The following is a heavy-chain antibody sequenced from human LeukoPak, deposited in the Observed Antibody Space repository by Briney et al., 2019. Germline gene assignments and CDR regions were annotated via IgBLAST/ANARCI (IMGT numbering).Heavy chain of an antibody. D-gene: IGHD2-15*01. CDR3: AKEYCSGGSCFHFDY. J-gene: IGHJ4*02. V-gene: IGHV3-30*18. CDR2: ISYDGSNK. CDR1: GFTFSSYG. Sequence: GRSLRLSCAASGFTFSSYGMHWVRQAPGKELEWVAVISYDGSNKYYADSVKGRFTISRDNSKNTLYLQMNSLRAEDTAVYYCAKEYCSGGSCFHFDYWGQGTLVTVSS.